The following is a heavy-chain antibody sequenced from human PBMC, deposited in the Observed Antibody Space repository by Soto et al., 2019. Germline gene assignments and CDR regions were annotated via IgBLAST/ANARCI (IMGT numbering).Heavy chain of an antibody. CDR1: GFTVSSNY. J-gene: IGHJ6*03. CDR3: AKATQIAARLSYYYMDV. CDR2: IYSGGST. D-gene: IGHD6-6*01. Sequence: GGSLRLSCAASGFTVSSNYMSWVRQAPWKVQEWVSVIYSGGSTDYADSVKGRFTISRDNAKNTLYLQMNSLRAEDTALYYCAKATQIAARLSYYYMDVWGKGTTVTVSS. V-gene: IGHV3-53*05.